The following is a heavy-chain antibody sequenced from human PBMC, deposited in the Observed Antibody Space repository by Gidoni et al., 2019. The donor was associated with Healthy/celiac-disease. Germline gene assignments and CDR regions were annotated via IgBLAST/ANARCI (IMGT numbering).Heavy chain of an antibody. CDR2: IIPIFGTA. J-gene: IGHJ6*02. V-gene: IGHV1-69*01. D-gene: IGHD5-12*01. Sequence: QVQLVQSGAEVKKPGSSVKVSCQVSGATFSSYAISWVRQAPGQGLEWMGGIIPIFGTANYAQKFQGRVTITADESTSTAYMELSSLRSEDTAVYYCARPRGGYGADGMDVWGQGTTVTVSS. CDR3: ARPRGGYGADGMDV. CDR1: GATFSSYA.